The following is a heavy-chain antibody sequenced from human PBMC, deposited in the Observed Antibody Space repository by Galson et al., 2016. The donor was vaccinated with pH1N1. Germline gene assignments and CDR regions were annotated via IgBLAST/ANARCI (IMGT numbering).Heavy chain of an antibody. CDR3: ARQNDYGDYRGDAFDS. Sequence: QSGAEVKKPGESLKISCQGSGNTFSTSWIGWVRQMPGKGLEWMGIISLGGSYIRYRPSSQGQVSISADKSINTVYLQWGSLKASDTAIYYCARQNDYGDYRGDAFDSWGQGTMVTVSS. D-gene: IGHD4-17*01. CDR1: GNTFSTSW. V-gene: IGHV5-51*01. CDR2: ISLGGSYI. J-gene: IGHJ3*02.